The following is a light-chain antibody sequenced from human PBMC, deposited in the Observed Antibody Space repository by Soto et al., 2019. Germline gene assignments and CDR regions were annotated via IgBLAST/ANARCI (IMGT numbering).Light chain of an antibody. Sequence: DIQMTQSPSSLSASVGDSVTVTCRASQPIGTSLHWYQQRAGKAPKVLISSASRLQSGVPLRYSGSRSGTNFTLTISSLQPEDSATYYCLQGYNTFWTFGQGTKVEIK. CDR3: LQGYNTFWT. CDR1: QPIGTS. CDR2: SAS. J-gene: IGKJ1*01. V-gene: IGKV1-39*01.